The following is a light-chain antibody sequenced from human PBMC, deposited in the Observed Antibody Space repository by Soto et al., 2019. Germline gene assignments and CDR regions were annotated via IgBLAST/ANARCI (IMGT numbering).Light chain of an antibody. CDR2: GAS. V-gene: IGKV3-20*01. CDR1: QSISSNY. CDR3: HQYESAPAWT. J-gene: IGKJ1*01. Sequence: EIVLTQSPGTLSLFPGGRATLSFRASQSISSNYLAWYQQKPGQAPRLLIHGASNRATGIPERFSGAGSGTDFTLTISRLEPEDFAVCYCHQYESAPAWTFVQGIKVEIK.